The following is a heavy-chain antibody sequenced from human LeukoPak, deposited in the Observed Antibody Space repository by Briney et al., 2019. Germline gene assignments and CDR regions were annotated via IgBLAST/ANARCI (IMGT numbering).Heavy chain of an antibody. J-gene: IGHJ4*02. V-gene: IGHV1-2*02. CDR1: GYTLTAYF. Sequence: ASVKVSCKASGYTLTAYFVHWVRQAPRQGLEWMGWISPNGGTEYAQKFQGRVTMTRDTSNTTAYMELSSLTSDDTAVYYCANLKYCSRGTCHSDYWGQGTLVTVSP. CDR2: ISPNGGT. CDR3: ANLKYCSRGTCHSDY. D-gene: IGHD2-15*01.